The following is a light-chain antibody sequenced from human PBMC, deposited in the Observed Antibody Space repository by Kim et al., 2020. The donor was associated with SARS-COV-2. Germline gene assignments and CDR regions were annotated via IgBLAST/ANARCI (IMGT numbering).Light chain of an antibody. Sequence: SPGERATLSCRASQSVSSSYLAGYQQKPGQAPRRLIYGASSRATGIPVRFSGSGSGTDFTLTISRLEPEDFAVYYCQQYGSSPRTFGQGTKVDIK. CDR3: QQYGSSPRT. J-gene: IGKJ1*01. CDR1: QSVSSSY. V-gene: IGKV3-20*01. CDR2: GAS.